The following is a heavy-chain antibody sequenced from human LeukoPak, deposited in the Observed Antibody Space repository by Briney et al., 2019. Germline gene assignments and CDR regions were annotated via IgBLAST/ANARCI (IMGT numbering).Heavy chain of an antibody. D-gene: IGHD3-22*01. J-gene: IGHJ4*02. CDR3: AREYGYYDSSGYYCFDY. Sequence: GGSLRLSCTVSGFTVSTNSMSWVRQAPGKGLEWVSFIYSDNTHYSDSVKGRFTISRDNSKNTLYLQMNSLRAEDTAVYYCAREYGYYDSSGYYCFDYWGQGTLVTVSS. CDR2: IYSDNT. CDR1: GFTVSTNS. V-gene: IGHV3-53*01.